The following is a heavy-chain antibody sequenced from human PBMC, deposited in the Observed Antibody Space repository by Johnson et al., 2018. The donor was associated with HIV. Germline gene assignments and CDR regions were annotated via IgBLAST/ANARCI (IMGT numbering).Heavy chain of an antibody. D-gene: IGHD6-13*01. V-gene: IGHV3-64*01. CDR3: VRRQYISTWQDAFDV. CDR1: GFTFSSYA. J-gene: IGHJ3*01. CDR2: LSSNGGST. Sequence: VQLVESGGGLVQPGGSLRLSCAASGFTFSSYAMHWVRQAPGKGLEYVSALSSNGGSTYYANSVKGRFTISRDNSKNTLYLQMGSLRAEDMAVYYCVRRQYISTWQDAFDVWGQGTTVTVSS.